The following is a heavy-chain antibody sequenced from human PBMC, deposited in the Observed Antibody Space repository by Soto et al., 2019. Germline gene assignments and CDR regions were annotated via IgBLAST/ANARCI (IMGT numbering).Heavy chain of an antibody. Sequence: RFTISRDNSKNTLYLQMGSLRAEDMAVYYCARSGDNRYYFDYWGQGTLVTVSS. D-gene: IGHD3-10*01. CDR3: ARSGDNRYYFDY. J-gene: IGHJ4*02. V-gene: IGHV3-64*01.